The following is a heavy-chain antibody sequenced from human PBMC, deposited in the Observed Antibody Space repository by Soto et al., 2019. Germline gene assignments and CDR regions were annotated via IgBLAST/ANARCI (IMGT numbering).Heavy chain of an antibody. CDR3: ARDLPYYDSSGYPQY. CDR1: GFTFSRYS. Sequence: EVQLVESGGGLVKPGGSLRLSCAASGFTFSRYSMNWVRQAPGKGLEWVSSISSSSSYIYYADSVKGRFTISRDNAKNSLYLQMNSLRAEDTAVYYCARDLPYYDSSGYPQYWGQGTLVTVSS. CDR2: ISSSSSYI. V-gene: IGHV3-21*01. J-gene: IGHJ4*02. D-gene: IGHD3-22*01.